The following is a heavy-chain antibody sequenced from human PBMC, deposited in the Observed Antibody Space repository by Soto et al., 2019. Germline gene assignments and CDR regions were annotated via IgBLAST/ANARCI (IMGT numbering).Heavy chain of an antibody. V-gene: IGHV6-1*01. CDR1: GYSVSSNSAS. D-gene: IGHD6-19*01. CDR2: TYYRSKWYN. Sequence: SHTLSLPCAISGYSVSSNSASLNFIIQSPSRGLEWLGRTYYRSKWYNDYAVSVKSRITINPDTSKNQFSLQLNSVTPEDTAVYYCARDPDMIAVAGAGFDYWGQGTLVTVSS. J-gene: IGHJ4*02. CDR3: ARDPDMIAVAGAGFDY.